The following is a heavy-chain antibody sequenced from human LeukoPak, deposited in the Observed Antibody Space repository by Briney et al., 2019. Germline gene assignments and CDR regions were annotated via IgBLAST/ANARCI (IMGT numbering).Heavy chain of an antibody. CDR3: ARAPTVGYFDY. CDR1: GFTFSSYE. CDR2: ISSRGSTI. J-gene: IGHJ4*02. V-gene: IGHV3-48*03. Sequence: GGSLRLSCAASGFTFSSYEMNWVRQAPGKGLEWVSYISSRGSTIYYADSVKGRFTISRDNAKNSLYLQMNSLRAEDTAVYYCARAPTVGYFDYWGQGTLVTVSS.